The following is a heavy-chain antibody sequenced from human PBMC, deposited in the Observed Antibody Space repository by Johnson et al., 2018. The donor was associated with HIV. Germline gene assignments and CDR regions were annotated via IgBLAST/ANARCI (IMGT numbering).Heavy chain of an antibody. V-gene: IGHV3-66*01. CDR1: GFTFSSYA. J-gene: IGHJ3*01. Sequence: MLLVESGGDLVQPGKSLRLSCAASGFTFSSYAMSWVRQAPGKGLEWVSVIFTAGDVYYSDSVKGRFTISRDNSKNILYLQMNSLRVEDTAVYYCARGVTGYSYGTWGQGTMVTVSS. CDR3: ARGVTGYSYGT. D-gene: IGHD5-18*01. CDR2: IFTAGDV.